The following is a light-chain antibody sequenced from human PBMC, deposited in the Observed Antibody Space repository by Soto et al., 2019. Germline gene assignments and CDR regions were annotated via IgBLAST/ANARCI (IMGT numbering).Light chain of an antibody. CDR2: GAK. V-gene: IGKV1-39*01. CDR1: QAISNY. J-gene: IGKJ5*01. CDR3: QQCHSTPLT. Sequence: DIQMTQSPSFLSASVGDRVTITCRASQAISNYLNWYQQKPGKAPNLLIFGAKTLQSGVPSRCSGSGYGTAFTLTITTLQPEDVGIYYCQQCHSTPLTVGQGTRL.